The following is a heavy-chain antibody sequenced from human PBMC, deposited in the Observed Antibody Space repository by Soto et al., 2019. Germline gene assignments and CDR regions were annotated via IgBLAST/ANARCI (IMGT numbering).Heavy chain of an antibody. CDR1: GFTFSSYG. V-gene: IGHV3-33*01. J-gene: IGHJ4*02. CDR2: IWYDGSNK. Sequence: GGSLRLSCAASGFTFSSYGMHWVRQAPGKGLECVAVIWYDGSNKYYADSVKGRFTISRDNSKNTLYLQMNSLRAEDTAVYYCARWAQYCSGGSCYSFKGLDYWGQGTLVTVSS. CDR3: ARWAQYCSGGSCYSFKGLDY. D-gene: IGHD2-15*01.